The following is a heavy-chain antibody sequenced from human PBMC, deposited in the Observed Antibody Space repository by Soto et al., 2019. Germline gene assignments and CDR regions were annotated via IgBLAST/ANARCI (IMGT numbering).Heavy chain of an antibody. V-gene: IGHV2-70*04. CDR3: ARIPPDYGDYEYYFDY. CDR1: GFSLGTSGMR. Sequence: SVPTLVNPTQTLTLTCTFSGFSLGTSGMRVSWIRQRPGKALEWLARIDCDDDKFYSTSLKTRLTISKDTSKNQVVLTMTNMDPVDTATYYCARIPPDYGDYEYYFDYWGQGTPFTVS. D-gene: IGHD4-17*01. J-gene: IGHJ4*02. CDR2: IDCDDDK.